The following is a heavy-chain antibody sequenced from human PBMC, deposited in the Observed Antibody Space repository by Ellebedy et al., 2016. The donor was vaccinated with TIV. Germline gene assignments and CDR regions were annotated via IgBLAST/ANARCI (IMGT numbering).Heavy chain of an antibody. Sequence: GESLKISCAASGFTFSSYAMSWVRQAPGKGLEWVSTISNTGSRTYYADSVEGRFIISRDNSKKTLSLQMNSLSADDTAAYYCARGRGGGSDSSTPRYYFDYWGQGTLVTASS. CDR2: ISNTGSRT. CDR1: GFTFSSYA. CDR3: ARGRGGGSDSSTPRYYFDY. V-gene: IGHV3-23*01. D-gene: IGHD2-2*01. J-gene: IGHJ4*02.